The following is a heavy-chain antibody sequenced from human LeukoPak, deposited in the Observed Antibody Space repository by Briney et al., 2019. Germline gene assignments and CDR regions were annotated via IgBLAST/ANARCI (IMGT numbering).Heavy chain of an antibody. D-gene: IGHD6-6*01. CDR2: ISAYTGDT. Sequence: ASVKVSCKASGYNFISYGISWVRLVPGQGLEWMGWISAYTGDTNYAQSFQGRITMTTDTSTGSAYMELRSLKSDDTAVYYCARNAYGTSSENYFDFWGRGTLVTVSS. V-gene: IGHV1-18*01. CDR1: GYNFISYG. J-gene: IGHJ4*02. CDR3: ARNAYGTSSENYFDF.